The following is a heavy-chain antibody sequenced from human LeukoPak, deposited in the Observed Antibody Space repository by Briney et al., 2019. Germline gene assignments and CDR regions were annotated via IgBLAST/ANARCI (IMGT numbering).Heavy chain of an antibody. J-gene: IGHJ3*02. CDR1: GYTFTGYY. Sequence: ASVKVSCKASGYTFTGYYMHWVRQAPGQGLEWMGWINPNSGGTNYAQKFQGRVTMTRDMSTSTVYMELSSLRSEDTAVYYCAREGYYDSSDYPPARDAFDIWGQGTMVTVSS. CDR2: INPNSGGT. D-gene: IGHD3-22*01. V-gene: IGHV1-2*02. CDR3: AREGYYDSSDYPPARDAFDI.